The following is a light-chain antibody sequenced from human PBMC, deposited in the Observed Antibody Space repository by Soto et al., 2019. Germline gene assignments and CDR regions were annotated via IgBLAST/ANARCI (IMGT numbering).Light chain of an antibody. CDR1: QSVSSSY. Sequence: EIVLTQSTGTLSLSPGERATLSCRASQSVSSSYLAWYQQKPGQAPRLLIYGASSRATGIPGRFSGSGSGTDFTLTISRLEPEDFAVYYCQQYGSSPPTFGQGTNVDIK. J-gene: IGKJ1*01. V-gene: IGKV3-20*01. CDR3: QQYGSSPPT. CDR2: GAS.